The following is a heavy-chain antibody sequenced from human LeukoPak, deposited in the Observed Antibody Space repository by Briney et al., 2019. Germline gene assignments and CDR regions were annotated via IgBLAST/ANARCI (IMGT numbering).Heavy chain of an antibody. D-gene: IGHD3-3*01. CDR3: ARRPSNATTVTFFGVGITDYLLFGLDV. CDR1: GFTLSHYE. CDR2: IRRSEGGI. Sequence: QPGGSLRLSCAASGFTLSHYEMNWVRQAPGKGLGWVSHIRRSEGGIYYADSVKGRFTISRDQAKNLLYLSMNNLRAEDTAVYYCARRPSNATTVTFFGVGITDYLLFGLDVWGQGTTVTVSS. J-gene: IGHJ6*02. V-gene: IGHV3-48*03.